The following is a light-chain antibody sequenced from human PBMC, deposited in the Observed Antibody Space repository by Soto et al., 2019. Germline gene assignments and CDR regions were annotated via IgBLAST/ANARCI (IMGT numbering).Light chain of an antibody. Sequence: DIQMTQSPSSLSASVGDRVTITCRARQGISNDLAWYQQKPGKVPKLLISAASTLQSGVPSRFSGSGSGTDFTLTISSLQPQDVATYYCQKYNSALGITFGQGTRLEIK. CDR3: QKYNSALGIT. CDR1: QGISND. CDR2: AAS. V-gene: IGKV1-27*01. J-gene: IGKJ5*01.